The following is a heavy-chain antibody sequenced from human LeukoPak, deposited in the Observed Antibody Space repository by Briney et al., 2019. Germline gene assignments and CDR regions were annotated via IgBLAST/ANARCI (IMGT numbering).Heavy chain of an antibody. D-gene: IGHD3-3*01. J-gene: IGHJ5*02. Sequence: GGSLRLSCAASGFTFSSYGMHWVRQAPGKGLEWVAVIWYDGSNKYYADSVKGRFTISRDNSKNTLYLQMNSLRAEDTAVYYCARDFGFQEDWFDPWGQGTLVTVSS. CDR2: IWYDGSNK. CDR3: ARDFGFQEDWFDP. CDR1: GFTFSSYG. V-gene: IGHV3-33*01.